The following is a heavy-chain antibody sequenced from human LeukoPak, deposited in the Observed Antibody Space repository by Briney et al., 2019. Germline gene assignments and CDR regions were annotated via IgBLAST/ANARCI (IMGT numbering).Heavy chain of an antibody. CDR2: ISHSGSNL. V-gene: IGHV3-11*01. D-gene: IGHD2-15*01. CDR3: ARGGSSGVPDY. CDR1: GFTFSDSF. Sequence: GGSLRLSCAASGFTFSDSFMNWIRQAPGKGLEWLSYISHSGSNLDYAESVRGRFTISRDNANHSLYLQINSLRAEDTAVYYCARGGSSGVPDYWGQGTLVTVSS. J-gene: IGHJ4*02.